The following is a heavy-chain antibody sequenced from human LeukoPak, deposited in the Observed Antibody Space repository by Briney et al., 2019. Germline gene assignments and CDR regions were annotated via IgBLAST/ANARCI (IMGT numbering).Heavy chain of an antibody. J-gene: IGHJ4*02. D-gene: IGHD2-15*01. Sequence: PSETLSLACTVSGGSISSSGYYWGWIRQPPGKGLEWIGSIYYSGSTYYNPSLKSRVTISVDTSKNQFSLKLSSVTAADTAVYYCARVILRYCSGGSCPTMHFDYWGQGTLVTVSS. V-gene: IGHV4-39*01. CDR3: ARVILRYCSGGSCPTMHFDY. CDR2: IYYSGST. CDR1: GGSISSSGYY.